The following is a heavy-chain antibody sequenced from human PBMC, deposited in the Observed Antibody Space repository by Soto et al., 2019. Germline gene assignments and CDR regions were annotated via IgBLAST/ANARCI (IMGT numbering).Heavy chain of an antibody. D-gene: IGHD3-10*01. Sequence: EVQLLESGGGLVQPGGSLRLSCAASGFTFSSYAMSWVRQAPGKGLEWVSAISGSGGSTYYADSVKGRFTISRDNSKNTLYLQMNSLRXEXTXVYXXXXSSITMVRGPYYGMDVWGQGTTVTVSS. CDR2: ISGSGGST. V-gene: IGHV3-23*01. CDR3: XXSSITMVRGPYYGMDV. J-gene: IGHJ6*02. CDR1: GFTFSSYA.